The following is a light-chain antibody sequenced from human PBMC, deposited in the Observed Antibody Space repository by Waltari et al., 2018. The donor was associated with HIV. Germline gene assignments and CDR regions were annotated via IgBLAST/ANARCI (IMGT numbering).Light chain of an antibody. CDR2: VAS. J-gene: IGKJ5*01. CDR1: QSVSTY. Sequence: EIVLTQSPATLSLSPGERATLSCRASQSVSTYLACDQQKPCQAPRLLIYVASSRATGIPARFSGSGSGTDFTLTISSLEPGDFGVYYCHQRSNWPITFGQGTRLEIK. V-gene: IGKV3-11*01. CDR3: HQRSNWPIT.